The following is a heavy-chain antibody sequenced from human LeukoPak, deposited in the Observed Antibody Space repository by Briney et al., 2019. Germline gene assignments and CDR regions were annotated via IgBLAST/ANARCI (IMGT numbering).Heavy chain of an antibody. J-gene: IGHJ3*02. D-gene: IGHD3-10*01. V-gene: IGHV3-23*01. CDR3: AKVKGPGPGSGSAGAFDI. CDR2: ISGSGGST. CDR1: GFTFSSYA. Sequence: GGSLRLSCAASGFTFSSYAMSWVRQAPGKGLEWVSAISGSGGSTYYADSVKGRFTISRDNSKNTLYLQMNSLRAEDTAVYYCAKVKGPGPGSGSAGAFDIWGQGTMVTVSS.